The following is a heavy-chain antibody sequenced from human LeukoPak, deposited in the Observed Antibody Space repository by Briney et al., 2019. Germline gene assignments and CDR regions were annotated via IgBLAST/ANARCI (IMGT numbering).Heavy chain of an antibody. J-gene: IGHJ4*02. CDR2: IRSKAYGGTT. CDR3: TRQYSGYEPTTDYFDY. CDR1: GFTFGDYA. V-gene: IGHV3-49*03. Sequence: GSLRLSCTASGFTFGDYAMSWFRQAPGKGLEWVGFIRSKAYGGTTEYAASVKGRFTISRDDSKSIAYLQMNSLKTEDTAVYYCTRQYSGYEPTTDYFDYWGQGTLVTVSS. D-gene: IGHD5-12*01.